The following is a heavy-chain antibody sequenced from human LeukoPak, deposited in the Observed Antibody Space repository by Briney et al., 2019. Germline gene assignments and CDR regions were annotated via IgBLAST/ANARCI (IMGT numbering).Heavy chain of an antibody. CDR1: GGSFSGYY. CDR3: ATKVVVVAATLAGWFDP. Sequence: KPSETLSLTCAVYGGSFSGYYWSWIRQPPGKGLEWIGEINHSGSTNYNPSLKSRVTISVDTSKNQFSLNLSSVTAADTAVYYCATKVVVVAATLAGWFDPWGQGTLVTVSS. J-gene: IGHJ5*02. D-gene: IGHD2-15*01. V-gene: IGHV4-34*01. CDR2: INHSGST.